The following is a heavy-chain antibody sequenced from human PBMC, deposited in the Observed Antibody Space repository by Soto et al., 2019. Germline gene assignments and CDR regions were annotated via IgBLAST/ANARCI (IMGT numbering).Heavy chain of an antibody. Sequence: SETLSLTCAVSGGSISDRGDYWIWIRQPPGKCLEWIGYVYYSGSTYYNPSLKSRVTISVDTSKNQFSLKLSSVTAADTAVYYCGYRYYDSRIYWGQGTLVTVSS. CDR1: GGSISDRGDY. CDR3: GYRYYDSRIY. CDR2: VYYSGST. V-gene: IGHV4-30-4*01. J-gene: IGHJ4*02. D-gene: IGHD3-22*01.